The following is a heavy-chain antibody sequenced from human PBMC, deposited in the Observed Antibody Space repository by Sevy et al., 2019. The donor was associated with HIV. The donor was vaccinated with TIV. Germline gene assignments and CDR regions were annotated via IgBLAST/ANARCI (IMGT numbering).Heavy chain of an antibody. Sequence: ASVKVSCKASGYTFTGYYMHWVRQAPGQGLEWMGWINPNSGGTNYAQKFQGRGTMTRDTSISTAYMELSRLRSDDTAVYYCARDLFRPNYGGDPKFDYWGQGTLVTVSS. CDR2: INPNSGGT. D-gene: IGHD4-17*01. CDR1: GYTFTGYY. CDR3: ARDLFRPNYGGDPKFDY. J-gene: IGHJ4*02. V-gene: IGHV1-2*02.